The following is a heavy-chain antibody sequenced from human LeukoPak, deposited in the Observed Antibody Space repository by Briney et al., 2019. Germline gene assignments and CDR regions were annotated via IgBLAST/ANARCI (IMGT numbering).Heavy chain of an antibody. CDR1: GGFISSSSYY. CDR2: IYYSGST. V-gene: IGHV4-39*01. D-gene: IGHD6-19*01. J-gene: IGHJ2*01. Sequence: SETLSLTCTVSGGFISSSSYYWGWIRQPPGKGLEWIGSIYYSGSTYYNPSLKSRVTISVDTSKNQFSLKLSSVTAADTAVYYCARLVAVARDNSEVVWYFDLWGRGTLVTVSS. CDR3: ARLVAVARDNSEVVWYFDL.